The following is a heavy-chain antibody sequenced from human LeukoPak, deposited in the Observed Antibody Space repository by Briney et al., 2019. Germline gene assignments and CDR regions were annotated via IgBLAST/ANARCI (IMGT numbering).Heavy chain of an antibody. V-gene: IGHV4-31*03. CDR1: GGSISSGGYY. D-gene: IGHD4-11*01. J-gene: IGHJ4*02. CDR3: ARYSNQYYFDY. Sequence: SETLSLTCTVSGGSISSGGYYWSWIRQHPGKGLEWIGYIYYSGSTYYNPSLKSRVTMSVDTSKNQFSLKLSSVTTVDTAVYYCARYSNQYYFDYWGQGTLVTVSS. CDR2: IYYSGST.